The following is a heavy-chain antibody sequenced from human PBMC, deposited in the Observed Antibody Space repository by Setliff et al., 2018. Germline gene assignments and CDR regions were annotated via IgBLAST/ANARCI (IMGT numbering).Heavy chain of an antibody. J-gene: IGHJ4*02. CDR3: ARGRGRSYYDSSGYLYS. D-gene: IGHD3-22*01. Sequence: PGGSLRLSCAASGFTFDDYAMHWVRQAPGKGLEWVSLISWDGDSTSYADSVKGRFTISRDNAKNTLYLQMNSLRAEDTAVYYCARGRGRSYYDSSGYLYSWGQGTLVTVSS. CDR2: ISWDGDST. V-gene: IGHV3-43D*04. CDR1: GFTFDDYA.